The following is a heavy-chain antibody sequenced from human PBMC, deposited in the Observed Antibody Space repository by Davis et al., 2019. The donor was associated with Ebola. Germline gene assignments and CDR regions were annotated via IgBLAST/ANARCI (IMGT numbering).Heavy chain of an antibody. J-gene: IGHJ5*02. CDR2: INPNSGGT. D-gene: IGHD2-15*01. V-gene: IGHV1-2*04. CDR3: AREESCSGGSCYDSAHWFDP. Sequence: AASVQVSCKASGYTFTGYYMPWVRQAPGQGLEWMGWINPNSGGTNYAQTFQGWVTMTRDTSISTAYMGLSRLRSDDTAVYYCAREESCSGGSCYDSAHWFDPWGQGTLVTVSS. CDR1: GYTFTGYY.